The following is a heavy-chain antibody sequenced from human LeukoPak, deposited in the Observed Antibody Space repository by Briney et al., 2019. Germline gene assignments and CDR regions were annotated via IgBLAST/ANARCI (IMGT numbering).Heavy chain of an antibody. CDR2: ISSSGSTI. J-gene: IGHJ6*03. CDR1: GFTFSDYY. D-gene: IGHD5-18*01. V-gene: IGHV3-11*01. CDR3: AKDGGTAMDYYYYYMDV. Sequence: GGSLRLSCAASGFTFSDYYMSWIRQAPGKGLEWVSYISSSGSTIYYADSVKGRFTISRDNAKNSLYLQMNSLRAEDTALYYCAKDGGTAMDYYYYYMDVWGKGTTVTVSS.